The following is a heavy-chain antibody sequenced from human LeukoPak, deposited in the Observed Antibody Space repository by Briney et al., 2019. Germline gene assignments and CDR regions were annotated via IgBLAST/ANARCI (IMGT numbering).Heavy chain of an antibody. V-gene: IGHV3-30-3*01. D-gene: IGHD3-10*01. J-gene: IGHJ4*02. Sequence: GGSLRLSCAASGFTFSDFYMNWIRQPPGKGLEWVAVISYDGSNKYYADSVKGRFTISRDNSKNTLYLQMNSLRAEDTAVYYCARVRLRFGELRECDYWGQGTLVTVSS. CDR1: GFTFSDFY. CDR3: ARVRLRFGELRECDY. CDR2: ISYDGSNK.